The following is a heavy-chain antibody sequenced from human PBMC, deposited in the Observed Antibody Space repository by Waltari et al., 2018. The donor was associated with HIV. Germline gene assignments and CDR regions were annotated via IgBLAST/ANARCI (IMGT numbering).Heavy chain of an antibody. D-gene: IGHD2-15*01. CDR1: GSTFNGNH. V-gene: IGHV1-2*02. CDR3: ARDICNGGSCYSYYFDY. Sequence: QVQLVQSGAEVKKPGVSVKISCKASGSTFNGNHIHWVRQAPGQGLEWMGWINPDNGGTKYAQKFQGRVTMTRDTSISTAYMELSRLRSDDTAVYYCARDICNGGSCYSYYFDYWGQGTLVTVSS. J-gene: IGHJ4*02. CDR2: INPDNGGT.